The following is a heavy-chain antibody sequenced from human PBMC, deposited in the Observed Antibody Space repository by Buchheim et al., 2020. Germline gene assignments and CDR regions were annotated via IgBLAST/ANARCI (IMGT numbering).Heavy chain of an antibody. J-gene: IGHJ4*02. D-gene: IGHD4-17*01. CDR1: GGTFTSYA. Sequence: QVQLVQSGAEVKKSGSSVKVSCKASGGTFTSYAISWVRQAPGQGLEWMGGIIPIFGTTGYAQKFQGRVTITADGSTSTAYMELRSLRFEDTAVYYCATHRGNGDYRGNGDYRGYFAYWGQGTL. CDR2: IIPIFGTT. V-gene: IGHV1-69*12. CDR3: ATHRGNGDYRGNGDYRGYFAY.